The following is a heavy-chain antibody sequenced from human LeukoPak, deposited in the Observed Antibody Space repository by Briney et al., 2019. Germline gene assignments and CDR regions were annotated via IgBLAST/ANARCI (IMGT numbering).Heavy chain of an antibody. Sequence: GASVKVSCKASGYTFSNYGISWVRQAPGQGLEWMGWISSYNDNTNYAQKLQGRVTMTTDTSTSTAYMELRSLRSDDTAVYYCARERYDSSGYYHLWGSDPWGQGTLVTVSS. D-gene: IGHD3-22*01. V-gene: IGHV1-18*01. J-gene: IGHJ5*02. CDR2: ISSYNDNT. CDR1: GYTFSNYG. CDR3: ARERYDSSGYYHLWGSDP.